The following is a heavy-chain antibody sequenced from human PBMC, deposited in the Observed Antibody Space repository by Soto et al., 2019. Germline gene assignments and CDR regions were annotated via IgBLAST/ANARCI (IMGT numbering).Heavy chain of an antibody. J-gene: IGHJ6*02. D-gene: IGHD2-2*01. CDR2: ISYDGSNK. Sequence: GGSLRLSCAASGFTFSSYAMHWVRQAPGKGLERVAVISYDGSNKYYADSVKGRFTISRDNSKNTLYLQMNSLRAEDTAVYYCASSSTRAYYYYGMDVWGQGTTVTVSS. CDR3: ASSSTRAYYYYGMDV. V-gene: IGHV3-30-3*01. CDR1: GFTFSSYA.